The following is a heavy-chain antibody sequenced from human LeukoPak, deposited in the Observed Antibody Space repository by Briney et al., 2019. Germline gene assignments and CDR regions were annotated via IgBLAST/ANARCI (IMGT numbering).Heavy chain of an antibody. Sequence: GGSLRLACAASAFRVSGYDLNWVRQAPGKGLEWIAYIRISSSNIHYADSVRGRFTISRDNANNSLYLQSSSLRVEDTAVYYCAREYYGVIFSHYLDVWGKGTTVTVSS. V-gene: IGHV3-48*04. J-gene: IGHJ6*04. D-gene: IGHD3-9*01. CDR1: AFRVSGYD. CDR2: IRISSSNI. CDR3: AREYYGVIFSHYLDV.